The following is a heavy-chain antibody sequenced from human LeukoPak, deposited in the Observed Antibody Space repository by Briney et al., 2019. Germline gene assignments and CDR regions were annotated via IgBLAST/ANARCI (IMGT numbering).Heavy chain of an antibody. CDR2: MNPNSGNA. Sequence: ASVKVSCKASGYTFTSYDINWVRQATGRGLEWMGWMNPNSGNAGYAQKFQGRITMTRNTSISTAYMELSSLRSEDTAVYYCARGGYYDIFTATYRNSWVDPWGQGTLVTGSS. J-gene: IGHJ5*02. V-gene: IGHV1-8*01. CDR3: ARGGYYDIFTATYRNSWVDP. CDR1: GYTFTSYD. D-gene: IGHD3-9*01.